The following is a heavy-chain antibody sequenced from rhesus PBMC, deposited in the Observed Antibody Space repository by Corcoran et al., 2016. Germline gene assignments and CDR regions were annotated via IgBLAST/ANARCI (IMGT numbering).Heavy chain of an antibody. J-gene: IGHJ4*01. Sequence: QVQLVQSGAEVKKPGSSMKVSCKASGYTFTDYYIHWVRQAPGQGLEWMGEINPKTGGTNYAQKFQGRVTRTRDTSTSTAYMELNSLKSEDTAVYYCGRATGGTDYWGQGVLVTVSS. V-gene: IGHV1-138*01. CDR1: GYTFTDYY. CDR3: GRATGGTDY. CDR2: INPKTGGT. D-gene: IGHD5-24*01.